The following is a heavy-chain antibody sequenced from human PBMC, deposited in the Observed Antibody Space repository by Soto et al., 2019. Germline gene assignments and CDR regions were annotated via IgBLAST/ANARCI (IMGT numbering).Heavy chain of an antibody. J-gene: IGHJ3*02. CDR2: INHSGST. CDR1: GGSFSGYY. V-gene: IGHV4-34*01. Sequence: QVQLQQWGAGLLKPSETLSLTCAVYGGSFSGYYWSWIRQPPGKGLEWIGEINHSGSTNYNPSLKRRVTISVDTSKNQFSLTLSSVTAADTAVYYCARGWTTVTFSAFDIWGQGTMVTVSS. CDR3: ARGWTTVTFSAFDI. D-gene: IGHD4-17*01.